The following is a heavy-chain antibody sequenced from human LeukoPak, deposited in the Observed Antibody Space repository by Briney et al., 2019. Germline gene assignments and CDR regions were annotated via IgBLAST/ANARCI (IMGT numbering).Heavy chain of an antibody. J-gene: IGHJ3*02. CDR2: IYYSGST. CDR1: GGSISSYY. V-gene: IGHV4-59*01. Sequence: SETLSLTCTVSGGSISSYYWSWIRQPPGKGLEWIGYIYYSGSTNYNPSLKSRVTISVDTSKNQFSLKLSSVTAADTAVYYCARGVVVTPAFDIWGQGTMVTVSS. D-gene: IGHD2-15*01. CDR3: ARGVVVTPAFDI.